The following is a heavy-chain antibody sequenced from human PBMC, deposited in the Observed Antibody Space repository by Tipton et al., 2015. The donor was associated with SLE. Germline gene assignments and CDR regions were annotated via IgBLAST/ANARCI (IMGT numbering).Heavy chain of an antibody. CDR1: GDSVSSNSAA. CDR3: ARVGYSDSSANDAFDI. CDR2: TYYRSKWYN. Sequence: LVKPTQTLSLTCAISGDSVSSNSAAWNWIRQSPSRGLEWLGRTYYRSKWYNDYAVSVKSRITINPDTSRNQFSLQLNAVTPEDTAVYYCARVGYSDSSANDAFDIWGQGTMVTVSS. J-gene: IGHJ3*02. V-gene: IGHV6-1*01. D-gene: IGHD3-22*01.